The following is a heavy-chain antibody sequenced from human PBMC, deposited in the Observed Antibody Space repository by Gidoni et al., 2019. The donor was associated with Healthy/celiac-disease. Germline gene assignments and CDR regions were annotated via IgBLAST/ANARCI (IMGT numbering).Heavy chain of an antibody. CDR2: IYHSGST. V-gene: IGHV4-30-2*01. CDR3: ARDPTQTYCSSTSCSGYWYFDL. CDR1: GGSISSGGYS. D-gene: IGHD2-2*01. Sequence: QLQLQESGSGLVKPSQTLSLTCAVSGGSISSGGYSWSWIRQPPGKGLEWIGYIYHSGSTYYNPSLKSRVTISVDRSTNQFSLKLSSVTAADTAVYYCARDPTQTYCSSTSCSGYWYFDLWGRGTLVTVSS. J-gene: IGHJ2*01.